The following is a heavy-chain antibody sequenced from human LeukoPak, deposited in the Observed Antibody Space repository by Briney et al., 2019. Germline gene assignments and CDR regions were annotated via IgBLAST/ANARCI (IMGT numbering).Heavy chain of an antibody. CDR3: ARSHTRKGFCGGGRCYPAVWWFDP. Sequence: ASVRVSCKASGYTFINNDINWVRQAPGQGLEWMAWIDPKNGNRGYAQNFQGRVSMTTDTSISTAYMELSSLRSEDTAVYYCARSHTRKGFCGGGRCYPAVWWFDPWGQGTLVTVSS. J-gene: IGHJ5*02. CDR1: GYTFINND. D-gene: IGHD2-15*01. CDR2: IDPKNGNR. V-gene: IGHV1-8*01.